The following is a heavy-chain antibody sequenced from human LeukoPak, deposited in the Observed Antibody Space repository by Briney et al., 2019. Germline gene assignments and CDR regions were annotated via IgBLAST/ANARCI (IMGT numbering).Heavy chain of an antibody. CDR1: GYTFTGYY. CDR2: IIPIFGTA. CDR3: ARGWDSSGQIPFLY. D-gene: IGHD3-22*01. J-gene: IGHJ4*02. Sequence: AASVKVSCKASGYTFTGYYMHWVRQAPGQGLEWMGGIIPIFGTAKYAQKFQGRVTITADESTSTAYMEMSSLRSEDTAVYYCARGWDSSGQIPFLYWGQGTLVTVSS. V-gene: IGHV1-69*13.